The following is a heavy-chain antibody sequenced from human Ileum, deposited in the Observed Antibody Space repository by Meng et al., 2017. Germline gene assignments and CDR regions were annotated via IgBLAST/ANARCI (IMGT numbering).Heavy chain of an antibody. V-gene: IGHV4-34*01. CDR1: GGSFNDYD. Sequence: QVPPNPLGAGLLKPSESLSLTCAGFGGSFNDYDWSWVRQSPGKGLEWIGQIHHSGRTNYKSSLERRVTISVDTSKSQFSLKLTSVTAADTAMYYCVRGPARETHDFDYWGQGALVTVSS. CDR3: VRGPARETHDFDY. CDR2: IHHSGRT. J-gene: IGHJ4*02. D-gene: IGHD1-26*01.